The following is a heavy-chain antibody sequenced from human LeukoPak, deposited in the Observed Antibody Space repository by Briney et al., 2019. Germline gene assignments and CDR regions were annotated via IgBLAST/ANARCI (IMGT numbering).Heavy chain of an antibody. Sequence: PGGSLRLSCAASGFTFDDYAMHWVRQAPGKGLEWVSGISWNSGSIGYADSVKGRFTISRDNAKNSLYLQMNSLRAEDTALYYCAKATDWGQASGMDVWGQGTTVTVSS. CDR1: GFTFDDYA. CDR3: AKATDWGQASGMDV. CDR2: ISWNSGSI. D-gene: IGHD3-16*01. J-gene: IGHJ6*02. V-gene: IGHV3-9*01.